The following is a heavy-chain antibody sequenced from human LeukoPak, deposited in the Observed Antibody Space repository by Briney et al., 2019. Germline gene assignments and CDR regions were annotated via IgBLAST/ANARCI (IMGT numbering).Heavy chain of an antibody. CDR2: INHSGST. CDR1: GGSFSGYY. D-gene: IGHD4-17*01. V-gene: IGHV4-34*01. Sequence: SETLSLTCAVYGGSFSGYYWSWIRQPPGKGLELIGDINHSGSTNYNPSLKSRVTISVDTSKNQFSLKLSSVTAADTAVYYCASALTVTRAFNHWGQGTLVTVSS. J-gene: IGHJ4*02. CDR3: ASALTVTRAFNH.